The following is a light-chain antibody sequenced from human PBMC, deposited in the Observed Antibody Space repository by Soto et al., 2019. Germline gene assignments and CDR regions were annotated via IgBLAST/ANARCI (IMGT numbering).Light chain of an antibody. J-gene: IGKJ2*01. Sequence: DIQMTQSPSTLSASVGDRVTITCRASQSISTWLAWYQQKPGKAPKLLIYKASSLESGVPSRFSGSGSGTEFTLTISSLQPDDFATYYCQQYNTYPYTFGQWNKLEIK. CDR1: QSISTW. CDR2: KAS. CDR3: QQYNTYPYT. V-gene: IGKV1-5*03.